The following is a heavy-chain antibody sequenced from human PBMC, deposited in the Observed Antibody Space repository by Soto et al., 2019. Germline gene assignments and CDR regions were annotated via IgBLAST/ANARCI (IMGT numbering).Heavy chain of an antibody. CDR2: INSDGSSR. CDR3: ARDYGDPPEGGFWYFDL. Sequence: PGGSLRLSCAASRFTFTSYWMHWVRQVPGKGLVWVSRINSDGSSRSYADSVKDRFTISRDNAKNTLYLQMNSLRAEDTAVYYCARDYGDPPEGGFWYFDLWGRGTLVTVSS. V-gene: IGHV3-74*01. J-gene: IGHJ2*01. CDR1: RFTFTSYW. D-gene: IGHD4-17*01.